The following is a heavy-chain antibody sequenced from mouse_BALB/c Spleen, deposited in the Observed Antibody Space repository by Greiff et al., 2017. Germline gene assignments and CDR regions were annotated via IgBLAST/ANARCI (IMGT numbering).Heavy chain of an antibody. CDR1: GYSFTSYY. Sequence: VQLQQSGAELVRPGASVKISCKASGYSFTSYYMHWVKQSHGKSLEWIGYIDPFNGGTSYNQKFKGKATLTVDKSSSTAYMHLSSLTSEDSAVYYCARGGYGNFFYYAMDYWGQGTSVTVSS. V-gene: IGHV1S135*01. J-gene: IGHJ4*01. CDR2: IDPFNGGT. CDR3: ARGGYGNFFYYAMDY. D-gene: IGHD2-1*01.